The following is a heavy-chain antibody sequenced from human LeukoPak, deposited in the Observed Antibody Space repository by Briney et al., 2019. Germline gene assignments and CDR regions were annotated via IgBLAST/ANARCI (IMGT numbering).Heavy chain of an antibody. CDR2: IIPIFGTA. CDR3: ARMTTVTNAFDI. Sequence: SVKVSCKASGGTFSSYAISWVRQAPGQGLEWMGGIIPIFGTANYAQKFQGRVTITTDESTSTAYMELSSLRSEDTAVYYCARMTTVTNAFDIWGQGTMVTVSS. V-gene: IGHV1-69*05. J-gene: IGHJ3*02. D-gene: IGHD4-11*01. CDR1: GGTFSSYA.